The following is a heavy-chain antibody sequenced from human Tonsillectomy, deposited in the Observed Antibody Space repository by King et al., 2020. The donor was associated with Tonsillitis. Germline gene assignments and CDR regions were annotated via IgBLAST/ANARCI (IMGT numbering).Heavy chain of an antibody. V-gene: IGHV3-7*01. D-gene: IGHD3-10*01. CDR1: GFTFSGYW. CDR3: ARDLQPILRGFAF. CDR2: ISHDGSEK. J-gene: IGHJ4*02. Sequence: VQLVESGGDLVQPGGSLRLSCAASGFTFSGYWMNWVRQAPGQGLEWVADISHDGSEKQYVDSVKGRFTISRDTAKSSLFLEMSSLAVEDTAIYYCARDLQPILRGFAFWGQGTLVTVSS.